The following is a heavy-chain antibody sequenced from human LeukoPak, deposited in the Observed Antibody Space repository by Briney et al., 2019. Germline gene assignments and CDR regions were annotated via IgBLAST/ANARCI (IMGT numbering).Heavy chain of an antibody. D-gene: IGHD1-20*01. V-gene: IGHV3-74*01. Sequence: GGSLRLSCAASGFTFSNYWMHWVRQAPGKGLVWVSRINSDGSSTRYADSVKGRFTISRDNAKNTLYLQMNSLRAEDTAVYYCARDPPFIIGTTFFDYWGQGTLVTVSS. CDR2: INSDGSST. J-gene: IGHJ4*02. CDR1: GFTFSNYW. CDR3: ARDPPFIIGTTFFDY.